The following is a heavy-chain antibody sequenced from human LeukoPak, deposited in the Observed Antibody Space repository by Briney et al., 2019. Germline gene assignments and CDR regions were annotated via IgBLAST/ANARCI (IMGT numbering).Heavy chain of an antibody. V-gene: IGHV1-46*01. CDR2: INPSGGST. CDR1: GYTFTGYY. Sequence: GASVKVSCKASGYTFTGYYMHWVRQAPGQGLEWMGIINPSGGSTSYAQKFQGRVTMTRDTSTSTVYMELSSLRSEDTAVYYCARSYSSGPPHYWGQGTLVTVSS. D-gene: IGHD6-19*01. CDR3: ARSYSSGPPHY. J-gene: IGHJ4*02.